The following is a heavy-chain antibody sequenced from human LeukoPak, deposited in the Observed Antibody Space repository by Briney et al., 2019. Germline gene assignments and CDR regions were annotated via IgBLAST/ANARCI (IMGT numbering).Heavy chain of an antibody. V-gene: IGHV3-23*01. CDR1: GFTFSSYA. J-gene: IGHJ4*02. Sequence: GGSLRLSCAASGFTFSSYAMSWVRQAPGKGLEWVSAISGSGGSTFYADSVRGRFTISRDNSKNTLYLQMDSLRAEDTAVYYCAKDLITFGGVIVYYFDYWGQGTLDTVSS. CDR3: AKDLITFGGVIVYYFDY. D-gene: IGHD3-16*02. CDR2: ISGSGGST.